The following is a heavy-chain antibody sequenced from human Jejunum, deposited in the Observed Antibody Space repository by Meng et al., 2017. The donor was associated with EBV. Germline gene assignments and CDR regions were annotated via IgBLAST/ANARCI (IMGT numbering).Heavy chain of an antibody. CDR1: GLTFRTYW. CDR2: INGDGTST. CDR3: ARFHIAVAGIGG. V-gene: IGHV3-74*01. D-gene: IGHD6-19*01. J-gene: IGHJ4*02. Sequence: EVQLVESXGGLVQPGXCLRLACAASGLTFRTYWMHWVRPAPGKGLVWVSRINGDGTSTSYADSVKGRFTISRDNAKNTVYLQMNSLRVEDTAVYYCARFHIAVAGIGGWGQGTLVTVSS.